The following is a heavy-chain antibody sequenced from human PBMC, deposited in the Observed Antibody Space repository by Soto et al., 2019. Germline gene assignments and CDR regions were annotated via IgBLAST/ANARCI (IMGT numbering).Heavy chain of an antibody. Sequence: EVQLVESGGGLVQPGGSLKLSGAASGFTFSGSAMHWVRQASGKGLEWVGRIRSKANSYATAYAASVKGRFTISRDDSKNTAYLQMNSLKTEDTAVYYCTRQPHNYYDSSGYYPDDAFDIWGQGTMVTVSS. CDR2: IRSKANSYAT. V-gene: IGHV3-73*02. CDR3: TRQPHNYYDSSGYYPDDAFDI. CDR1: GFTFSGSA. D-gene: IGHD3-22*01. J-gene: IGHJ3*02.